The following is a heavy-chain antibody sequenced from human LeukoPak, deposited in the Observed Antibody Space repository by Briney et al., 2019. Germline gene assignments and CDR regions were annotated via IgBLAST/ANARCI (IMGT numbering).Heavy chain of an antibody. V-gene: IGHV3-33*01. J-gene: IGHJ4*02. CDR2: IWYDGSNK. Sequence: PGGSLRLSCAASGFTFSSYGMHWVRQFPGKGLEWVAVIWYDGSNKYYADSVKGRFTISRDNSKNTLDLQMTGLRAEDTAVYYCARERGRGRDSPWFDYWGQGTLVTVSS. CDR1: GFTFSSYG. D-gene: IGHD1-26*01. CDR3: ARERGRGRDSPWFDY.